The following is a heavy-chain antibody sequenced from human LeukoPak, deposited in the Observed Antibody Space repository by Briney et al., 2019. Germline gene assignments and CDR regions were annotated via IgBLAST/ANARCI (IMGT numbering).Heavy chain of an antibody. CDR3: ITPLPYSAQ. V-gene: IGHV3-15*07. J-gene: IGHJ4*02. D-gene: IGHD2-21*01. CDR1: GFTFSNAY. CDR2: IKPKTDGETT. Sequence: GGSLRLSCAASGFTFSNAYMNWVRQAPGKGPEWVGRIKPKTDGETTEYAAPVKGRFSISRDDSKNMLYLQMNSLKTEDTAVYYCITPLPYSAQGGQGTLVTVSS.